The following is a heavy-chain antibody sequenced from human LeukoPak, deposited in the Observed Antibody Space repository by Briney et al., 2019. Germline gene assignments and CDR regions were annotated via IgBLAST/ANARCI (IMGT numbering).Heavy chain of an antibody. V-gene: IGHV4-59*01. CDR3: ARGNYYDSSTYYRAFDI. J-gene: IGHJ3*02. D-gene: IGHD3-22*01. CDR1: DDSITMYY. Sequence: SETLSLTCSVSDDSITMYYWTWIRQPPGKGLEGIGYIYYSGSTNYNPSLKSRVPISVDTSKNQFSLKLSSVTAADTAVYYCARGNYYDSSTYYRAFDIWGQGTMVTVSS. CDR2: IYYSGST.